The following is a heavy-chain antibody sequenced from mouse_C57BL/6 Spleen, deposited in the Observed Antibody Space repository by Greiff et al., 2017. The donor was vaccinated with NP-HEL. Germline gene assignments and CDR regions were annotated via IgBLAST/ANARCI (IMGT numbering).Heavy chain of an antibody. J-gene: IGHJ3*01. V-gene: IGHV1-19*01. CDR1: GYTFTDYY. CDR2: INPYNGGT. Sequence: VQLKESGPVLVKPGASVKMSCKASGYTFTDYYMNWVKQSHGKSLEWIGVINPYNGGTSYNQKFKGKATLTVDKSSSTAYMELNSLTSEDSAVYYCAIDSSGSWFAYWGQGTLVTVSA. CDR3: AIDSSGSWFAY. D-gene: IGHD3-2*02.